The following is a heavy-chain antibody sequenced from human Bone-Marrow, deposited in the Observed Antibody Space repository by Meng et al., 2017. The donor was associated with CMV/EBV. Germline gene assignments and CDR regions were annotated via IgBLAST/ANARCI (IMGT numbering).Heavy chain of an antibody. V-gene: IGHV3-30*04. CDR2: ISYDGSNK. Sequence: GGSLGLSCAASGFTFSSYAMHWVRQAPGKGLEWVAVISYDGSNKYHADSVKGRFTISRDYSKNTLYLQMNSLRAEDTAVYFCARDVVVPAASYGMDVWGQGTTVTGSS. CDR3: ARDVVVPAASYGMDV. CDR1: GFTFSSYA. D-gene: IGHD2-2*01. J-gene: IGHJ6*01.